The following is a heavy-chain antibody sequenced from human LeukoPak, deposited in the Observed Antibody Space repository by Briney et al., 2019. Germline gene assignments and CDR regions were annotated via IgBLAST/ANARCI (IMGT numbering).Heavy chain of an antibody. V-gene: IGHV4-61*02. J-gene: IGHJ6*03. CDR2: IYTSGST. D-gene: IGHD2-2*02. CDR1: GGSISSGNYY. CDR3: ASLTLGYCSSTSCYNMDV. Sequence: SQTLSLTCTVSGGSISSGNYYWSWIRQPAGKGLEWIGRIYTSGSTNYNPSLKSRVTISVDTSKNQFSLKLSSVTAADTAVYYCASLTLGYCSSTSCYNMDVWGKGTTVTVSS.